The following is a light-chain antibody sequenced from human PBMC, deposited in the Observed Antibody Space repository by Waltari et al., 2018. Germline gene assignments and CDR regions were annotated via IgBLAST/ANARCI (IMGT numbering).Light chain of an antibody. J-gene: IGKJ3*01. V-gene: IGKV1-5*03. CDR2: TAS. Sequence: DIQMTQSPSTLSASVGDRVTITCRASQTISVDLAWYQQKPGKAPKLLIYTASNLESGVPSRFSGSGSGTEFTLTISSLQPDDFATFYCQQYKTYPLTFGPGTIVDIK. CDR1: QTISVD. CDR3: QQYKTYPLT.